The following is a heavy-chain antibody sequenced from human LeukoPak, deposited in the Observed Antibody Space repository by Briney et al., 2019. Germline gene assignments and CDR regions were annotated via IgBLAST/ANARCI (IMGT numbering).Heavy chain of an antibody. CDR2: IRYDGSNK. D-gene: IGHD2-2*01. V-gene: IGHV3-30*02. J-gene: IGHJ3*02. CDR1: GFTFSSYG. CDR3: AKWDVVPAAITFDI. Sequence: GGSLRLSCAASGFTFSSYGMHWVRQAPGKGLEWVAFIRYDGSNKYYADSVKGRFTISRDNSKNTLYLQMNSLRAEDTAVYYCAKWDVVPAAITFDIWGQGTMVTVSS.